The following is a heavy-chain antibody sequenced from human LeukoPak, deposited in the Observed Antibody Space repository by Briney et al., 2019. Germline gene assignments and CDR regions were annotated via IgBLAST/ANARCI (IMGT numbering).Heavy chain of an antibody. CDR2: VYPDDSDT. CDR3: VGGKGSGTYYGFDY. D-gene: IGHD3-10*01. Sequence: GESLKISCETSGYTFTKFWVGWVRQTPGKGLEWLGMVYPDDSDTRYSPSFEGQVTMSVDKSINIVYLHWSRLKASDTATYYCVGGKGSGTYYGFDYWGQGTVVSVVS. J-gene: IGHJ4*02. V-gene: IGHV5-51*01. CDR1: GYTFTKFW.